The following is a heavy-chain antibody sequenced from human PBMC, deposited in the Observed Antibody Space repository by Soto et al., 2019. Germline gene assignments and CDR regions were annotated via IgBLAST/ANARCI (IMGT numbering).Heavy chain of an antibody. CDR1: GYSISSGYY. Sequence: SETLSLTCAVSGYSISSGYYWGWIRQPPGKGLEWIGSVYHSGSTYYNPSLKSRVTISVDRSKNQFSLKLSSVTAADTAVYYCAREGGLDGYNDAFDIWGQGTMVT. V-gene: IGHV4-38-2*02. J-gene: IGHJ3*02. CDR3: AREGGLDGYNDAFDI. CDR2: VYHSGST. D-gene: IGHD5-12*01.